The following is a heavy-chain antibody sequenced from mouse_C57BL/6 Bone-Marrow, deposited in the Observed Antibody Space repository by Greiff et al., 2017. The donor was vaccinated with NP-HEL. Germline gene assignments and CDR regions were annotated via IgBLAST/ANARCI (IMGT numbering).Heavy chain of an antibody. J-gene: IGHJ3*01. CDR1: GYTFTDYY. CDR2: INPNNGGT. V-gene: IGHV1-26*01. CDR3: ARTYYDYDDGVAY. D-gene: IGHD2-4*01. Sequence: EVQLHQSGPELVKPGASVKISCKASGYTFTDYYMNWVKQSHGKSLEWIGDINPNNGGTSYNQKFKGKATLTVDKSSSTAYMELRSLTSEDSAVYYCARTYYDYDDGVAYWGQGTLVTVSA.